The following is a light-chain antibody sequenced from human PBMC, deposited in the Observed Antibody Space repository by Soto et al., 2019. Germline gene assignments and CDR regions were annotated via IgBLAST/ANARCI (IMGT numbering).Light chain of an antibody. V-gene: IGKV3-15*01. CDR1: QSVSSN. CDR3: QQYNNWPLT. CDR2: GAS. J-gene: IGKJ3*01. Sequence: EIVMTQSPATLSVSPGERATLSCRASQSVSSNLAWYQQKPGQAPRLLIYGASTRATGIPARFSGSGSGTELTLTIHSLQSEDFAVYYCQQYNNWPLTFGPGTKVDIK.